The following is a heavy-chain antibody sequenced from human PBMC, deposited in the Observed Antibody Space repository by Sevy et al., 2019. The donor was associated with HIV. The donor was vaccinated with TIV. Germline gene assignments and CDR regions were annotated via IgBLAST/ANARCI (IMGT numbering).Heavy chain of an antibody. J-gene: IGHJ4*02. V-gene: IGHV3-21*01. Sequence: GGSLRLSCAASGFTFSSYSMNWVRQAPGKGLEWVSSISSSSSYIYYADSVKGRFTISRDNAKNSLYLQTNSLRAEDTAVYYCARERRAVAATGYFDYWGQGTLVTVSS. D-gene: IGHD6-19*01. CDR2: ISSSSSYI. CDR1: GFTFSSYS. CDR3: ARERRAVAATGYFDY.